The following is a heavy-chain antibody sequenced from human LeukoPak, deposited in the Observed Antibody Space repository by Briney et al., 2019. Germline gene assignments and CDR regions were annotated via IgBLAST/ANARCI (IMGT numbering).Heavy chain of an antibody. CDR1: GYSFTSYW. V-gene: IGHV5-51*01. CDR2: IYPGDSDT. J-gene: IGHJ5*02. CDR3: ARLIAVAANWFDP. Sequence: TGEPLKISCKGSGYSFTSYWIGWVRQMPGKGLEWMGIIYPGDSDTRYSPSFQGQVTISADKSISTAYLQWSSLKASDTAMYYCARLIAVAANWFDPWGQGTLVTVSS. D-gene: IGHD6-19*01.